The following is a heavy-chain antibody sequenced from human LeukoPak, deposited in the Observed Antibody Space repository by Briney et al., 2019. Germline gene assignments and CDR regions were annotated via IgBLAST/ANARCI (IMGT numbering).Heavy chain of an antibody. V-gene: IGHV4-59*01. CDR2: IYYSGST. Sequence: SETLSLTCTVSGGSISSYYWSWIRQPPGKGLEWIGYIYYSGSTNYNPSLKSRVTISVDTSKNQFSLKLSSVTAADPAVYYCARDLEEDAFDIWGQGTMVTVSS. J-gene: IGHJ3*02. CDR1: GGSISSYY. CDR3: ARDLEEDAFDI.